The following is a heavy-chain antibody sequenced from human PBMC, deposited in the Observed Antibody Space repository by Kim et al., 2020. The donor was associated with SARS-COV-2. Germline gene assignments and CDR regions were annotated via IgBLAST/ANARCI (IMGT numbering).Heavy chain of an antibody. Sequence: SVKGRFTISRDNAKNSLYLQMNSLRAEDTAVYYCARDEEVQLERRSFFDYWGQGTLVTVSS. V-gene: IGHV3-21*01. D-gene: IGHD1-1*01. J-gene: IGHJ4*02. CDR3: ARDEEVQLERRSFFDY.